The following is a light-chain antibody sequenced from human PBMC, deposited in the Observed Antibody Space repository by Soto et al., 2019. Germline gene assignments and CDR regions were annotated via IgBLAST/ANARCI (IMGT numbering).Light chain of an antibody. CDR1: QSVSSN. J-gene: IGKJ1*01. CDR2: GAS. CDR3: QQYNNWPPWWT. Sequence: EIVMTQSPATLSVSPGERATLSCRASQSVSSNLAWYQQKPGQAPRLLIYGASTRATGIPARFSGSGSGTEFTPTISSLQSEDFAVDYCQQYNNWPPWWTFGQGTKVEIK. V-gene: IGKV3-15*01.